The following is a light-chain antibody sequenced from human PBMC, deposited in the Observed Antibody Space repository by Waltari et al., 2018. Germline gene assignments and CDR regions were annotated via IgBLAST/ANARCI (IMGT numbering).Light chain of an antibody. CDR3: QHYVRLPVT. V-gene: IGKV3-20*01. J-gene: IGKJ1*01. CDR1: QSVGMS. CDR2: GAS. Sequence: EIVLTQSPGTLSLSPGERATLSCWASQSVGMSLAWYQQKRGQAPRLLIYGASTRATGIPDRFSGSGSGTDFSLTISRLEPEDFAVYHCQHYVRLPVTFGQGTKVEIK.